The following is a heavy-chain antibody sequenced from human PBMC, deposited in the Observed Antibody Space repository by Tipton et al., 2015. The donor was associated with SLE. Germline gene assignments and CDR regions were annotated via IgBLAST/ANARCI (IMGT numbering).Heavy chain of an antibody. V-gene: IGHV4-34*01. CDR1: GGPFSGYY. Sequence: TLSLTCAVYGGPFSGYYWSWIRQPQGKGLEWIGEINHSGSTNYNPSLKSRVTISVDTSKNQFSLKLSSVTAADTAVYYCARDCKGPFAFDIWGQGTMVTVSS. CDR3: ARDCKGPFAFDI. J-gene: IGHJ3*02. CDR2: INHSGST. D-gene: IGHD2-21*01.